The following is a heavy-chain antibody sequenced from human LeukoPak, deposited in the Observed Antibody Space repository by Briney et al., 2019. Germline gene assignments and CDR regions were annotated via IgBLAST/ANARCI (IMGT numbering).Heavy chain of an antibody. Sequence: PGRSLRLSCAASGFTFSGYGMHWVRQAPGKGLEWVAVISYDGSNKYYADSVKGRFTISRDNSKNTLYLQMNSLRAEDTAVYYCAKVKTNWAYFDYWGQGTLVTVSS. CDR3: AKVKTNWAYFDY. D-gene: IGHD7-27*01. CDR1: GFTFSGYG. CDR2: ISYDGSNK. V-gene: IGHV3-30*18. J-gene: IGHJ4*02.